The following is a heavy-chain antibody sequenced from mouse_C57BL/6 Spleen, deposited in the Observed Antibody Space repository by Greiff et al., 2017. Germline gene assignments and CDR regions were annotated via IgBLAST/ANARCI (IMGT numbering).Heavy chain of an antibody. V-gene: IGHV1-54*01. Sequence: QVQLKQSGAELVRPGTSVKVSCKASGYAFTNYLIEWVKQRPGQGLEWIGVINPGSGGTNYNEKFKGKATLTADKSSSTAYMQLSSLTSEDSAVYLGARKGVTRAMDYWGQGTSVTVSS. CDR2: INPGSGGT. CDR1: GYAFTNYL. J-gene: IGHJ4*01. D-gene: IGHD2-2*01. CDR3: ARKGVTRAMDY.